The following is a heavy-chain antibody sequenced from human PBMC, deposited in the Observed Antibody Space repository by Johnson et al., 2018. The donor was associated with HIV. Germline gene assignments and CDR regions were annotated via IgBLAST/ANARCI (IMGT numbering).Heavy chain of an antibody. CDR1: GVTFSNYA. Sequence: AAGGVTFSNYAMSWVRQAPGKGLEWVSAISGSGDTAYYADSVKGRFTISRDSSKNTLFLQMNSLRAEDTAVYHCAKDVERGHLSWSSDAFDIWGQGTMVTVSS. J-gene: IGHJ3*02. CDR3: AKDVERGHLSWSSDAFDI. V-gene: IGHV3-23*01. D-gene: IGHD6-13*01. CDR2: ISGSGDTA.